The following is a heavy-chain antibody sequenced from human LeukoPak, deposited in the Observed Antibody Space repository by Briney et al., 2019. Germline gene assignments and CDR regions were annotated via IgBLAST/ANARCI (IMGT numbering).Heavy chain of an antibody. J-gene: IGHJ4*02. CDR3: AGDIAPSGIHHFDY. CDR2: IYPDSGAT. Sequence: ASVKVSCKASGHTFTTYYFHWVRQAPGQGFEWMGWIYPDSGATNYAQKFQGRVTMTRDTSISTAYMELSRLRSDDTAVYYCAGDIAPSGIHHFDYWGQGTLVTVSP. CDR1: GHTFTTYY. V-gene: IGHV1-2*02. D-gene: IGHD6-13*01.